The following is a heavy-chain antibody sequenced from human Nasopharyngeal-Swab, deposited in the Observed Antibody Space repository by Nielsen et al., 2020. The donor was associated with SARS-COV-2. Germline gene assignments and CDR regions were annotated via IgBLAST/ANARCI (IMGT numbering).Heavy chain of an antibody. CDR3: AKAVAPSSS. V-gene: IGHV3-23*01. CDR2: ISGSGGST. CDR1: GFTFSSYA. J-gene: IGHJ5*02. Sequence: GESLKISCAASGFTFSSYAMSWVRQAPGKGLEWVSGISGSGGSTYYADSVKGRFTISRDNSKNTLYLQMNSLRAEDTAVYYCAKAVAPSSSWGQGTLVTVSS. D-gene: IGHD6-6*01.